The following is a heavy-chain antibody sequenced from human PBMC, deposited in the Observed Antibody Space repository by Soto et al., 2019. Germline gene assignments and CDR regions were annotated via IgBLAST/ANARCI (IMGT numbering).Heavy chain of an antibody. Sequence: EVQLVESGGSLVKPGGSLRLSCGTSGFTFSDYSMNWVHQAPRQGLEWVTSISSIGSDLSYADPVRGRFPITRDNAKTSLDVQMECLRDEDTAVYYRARRGVGWSSRRCYCHYWGQGPLVVVSS. J-gene: IGHJ4*02. CDR1: GFTFSDYS. D-gene: IGHD2-2*01. CDR2: ISSIGSDL. V-gene: IGHV3-21*01. CDR3: ARRGVGWSSRRCYCHY.